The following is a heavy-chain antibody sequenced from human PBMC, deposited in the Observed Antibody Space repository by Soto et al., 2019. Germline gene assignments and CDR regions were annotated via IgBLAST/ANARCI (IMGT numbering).Heavy chain of an antibody. CDR2: ISGHNGNT. CDR1: GYTFINYD. CDR3: ARTMELGVDCLVP. Sequence: QVQLTQSGAEVKKPGASVKVSCQASGYTFINYDINWVRQAPGQGLEWMGCISGHNGNTKYAQKFQGRVTMATNRPTTTAAMELRSLRSDDTAVYYCARTMELGVDCLVPWFQGTLVTVSS. V-gene: IGHV1-18*04. D-gene: IGHD7-27*01. J-gene: IGHJ5*02.